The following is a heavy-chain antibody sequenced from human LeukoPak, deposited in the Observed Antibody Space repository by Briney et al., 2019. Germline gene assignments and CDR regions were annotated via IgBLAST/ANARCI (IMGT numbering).Heavy chain of an antibody. D-gene: IGHD3-10*01. V-gene: IGHV3-30*02. J-gene: IGHJ4*02. CDR1: GFTFSSYG. Sequence: GGSLRLCCVASGFTFSSYGRHWVRQAPGKGLEWVAFIRYDGSNKYYADSVKGRFTISRDNPKNTLYLQMNSLRAEDTAVYYCAKDEVPWFGEIHSYFDYWGQRTLVTVSS. CDR2: IRYDGSNK. CDR3: AKDEVPWFGEIHSYFDY.